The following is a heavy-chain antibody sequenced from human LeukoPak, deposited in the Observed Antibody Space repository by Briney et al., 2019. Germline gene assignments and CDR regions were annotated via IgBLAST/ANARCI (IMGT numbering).Heavy chain of an antibody. V-gene: IGHV3-23*01. J-gene: IGHJ4*02. CDR3: AEAEGYDILTGLDY. CDR1: GFTFSSYA. CDR2: IGASGGST. D-gene: IGHD3-9*01. Sequence: PGGSLRLSCATSGFTFSSYAMSWVRQAPGKGLEWVSGIGASGGSTYYADSVKGRFTISRDNSKNTLNLQMNSLRTEDTAVYYCAEAEGYDILTGLDYWGQGTLVTVSS.